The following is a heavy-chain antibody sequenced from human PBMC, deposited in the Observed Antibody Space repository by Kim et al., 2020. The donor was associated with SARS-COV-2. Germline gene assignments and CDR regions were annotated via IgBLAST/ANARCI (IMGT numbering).Heavy chain of an antibody. J-gene: IGHJ5*02. CDR2: IYYSGST. V-gene: IGHV4-39*01. CDR3: ASEKRYCSSTSCYSGWFDP. CDR1: GGSISSSSYY. Sequence: SETLSLTCTVSGGSISSSSYYWGWIRQPPGKGLEWIGSIYYSGSTYYNPSLKSRVTISVDTSKNQFSLKLRPVTAADTAVYYCASEKRYCSSTSCYSGWFDPWCQGTLVTVSS. D-gene: IGHD2-2*01.